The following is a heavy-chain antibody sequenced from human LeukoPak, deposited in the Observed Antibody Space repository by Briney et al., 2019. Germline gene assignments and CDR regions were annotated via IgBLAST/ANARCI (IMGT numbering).Heavy chain of an antibody. CDR3: ARDRRSYGMDV. Sequence: SETLSLTCTVSGGSISSYYWSWIRQPPGKGLEWIGYIYYSGSTNHNPSLKSRVTISVDTSKNQFSLKLSSVTAADTAVYYCARDRRSYGMDVWGQGTTVTVSS. J-gene: IGHJ6*02. CDR2: IYYSGST. CDR1: GGSISSYY. V-gene: IGHV4-59*01.